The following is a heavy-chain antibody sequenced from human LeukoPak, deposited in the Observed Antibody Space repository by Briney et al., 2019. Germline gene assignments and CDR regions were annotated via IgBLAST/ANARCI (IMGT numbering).Heavy chain of an antibody. V-gene: IGHV4-59*08. J-gene: IGHJ4*02. CDR1: GGSISSYY. CDR3: ARHESSSGWYYFDY. D-gene: IGHD6-19*01. CDR2: IYYSGST. Sequence: SETLSVTCTVSGGSISSYYWSWIRQPPGKGLSWIGYIYYSGSTNYNASPKRRVIISLDTSKNQFSLKLSSVTAADTAVYYCARHESSSGWYYFDYWGQGTLVTVSS.